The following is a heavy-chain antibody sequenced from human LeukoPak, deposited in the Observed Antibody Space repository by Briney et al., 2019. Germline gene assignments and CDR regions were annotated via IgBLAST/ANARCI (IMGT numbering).Heavy chain of an antibody. CDR2: IYYSGST. CDR1: GGSICSYY. V-gene: IGHV4-59*01. Sequence: PSETLSLTCTVSGGSICSYYWSWIRQPPGKGLEWIGYIYYSGSTNYNPSLKSRVTISVDTSKNQFSLKLSSVTAADTAVYYCARENDVTGNALDVWGQGTTVTVSS. CDR3: ARENDVTGNALDV. J-gene: IGHJ6*02. D-gene: IGHD2-2*01.